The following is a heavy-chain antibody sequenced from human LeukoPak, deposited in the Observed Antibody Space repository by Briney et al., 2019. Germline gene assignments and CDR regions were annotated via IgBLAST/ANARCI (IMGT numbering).Heavy chain of an antibody. Sequence: GGSLRLSCAASGFTFSKYWMLWVRQAPGKGLESVSRINTDGTVTTYADSVKGRFTVSRDIADNTMFLQMNSVRDEDTAVYYCATKQWLAPPPDSWGQGTPVTVSS. V-gene: IGHV3-74*01. D-gene: IGHD6-19*01. J-gene: IGHJ4*02. CDR1: GFTFSKYW. CDR3: ATKQWLAPPPDS. CDR2: INTDGTVT.